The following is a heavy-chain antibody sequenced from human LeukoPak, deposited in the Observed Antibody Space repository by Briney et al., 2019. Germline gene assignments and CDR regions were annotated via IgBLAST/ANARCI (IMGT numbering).Heavy chain of an antibody. Sequence: SETLSLTCTVSGGSISSYYWSWIRQPAGKGLEWIGRIYTSGSNNYNPSLKSRVTISVDTSKNQFSLKLSSVTAADTAVYYCARVDCDSSGYPFDYWGQGTLVTVSS. CDR3: ARVDCDSSGYPFDY. CDR2: IYTSGSN. J-gene: IGHJ4*02. V-gene: IGHV4-4*07. CDR1: GGSISSYY. D-gene: IGHD3-22*01.